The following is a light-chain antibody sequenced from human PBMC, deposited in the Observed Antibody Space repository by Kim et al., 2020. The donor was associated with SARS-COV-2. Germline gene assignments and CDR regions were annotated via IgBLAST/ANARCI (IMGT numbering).Light chain of an antibody. Sequence: VTRGQTAIITCADDKLGYKYACWYQQKPGQPPVLVIYQDSKRPSGPPELFSGYNSGTTATLTISGTQAIDAADYYCQAWNSTTAVVFGGGTQLTVL. V-gene: IGLV3-1*01. CDR2: QDS. CDR1: KLGYKY. CDR3: QAWNSTTAVV. J-gene: IGLJ2*01.